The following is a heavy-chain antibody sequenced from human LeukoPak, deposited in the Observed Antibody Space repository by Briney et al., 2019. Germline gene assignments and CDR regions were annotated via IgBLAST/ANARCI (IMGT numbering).Heavy chain of an antibody. Sequence: PGRSLRLSCAASGFTFSSYAMHWIRQAPGKGLEWVAVISYDGSSKYYADSVKGRFTISRDNSKNTLYLQMNSLRAEDTAVYYCARVKVSSGVFSRNEYFQHWGQGTLVTVPS. D-gene: IGHD2-21*01. CDR1: GFTFSSYA. V-gene: IGHV3-30-3*01. CDR2: ISYDGSSK. CDR3: ARVKVSSGVFSRNEYFQH. J-gene: IGHJ1*01.